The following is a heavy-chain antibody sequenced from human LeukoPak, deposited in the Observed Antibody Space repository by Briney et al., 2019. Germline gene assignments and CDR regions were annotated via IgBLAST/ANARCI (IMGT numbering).Heavy chain of an antibody. CDR2: INWNGGST. D-gene: IGHD3-22*01. Sequence: GGSLRLSCAASGFTFDDYGMSWGRQAPGKGLEWVSGINWNGGSTGYADSVKGRFTISRDNAKNSLYLQMNSLRAEDTALYYCARAPIPYYYDSSGYHYGAFDIWGQGTMVTVSS. J-gene: IGHJ3*02. V-gene: IGHV3-20*04. CDR1: GFTFDDYG. CDR3: ARAPIPYYYDSSGYHYGAFDI.